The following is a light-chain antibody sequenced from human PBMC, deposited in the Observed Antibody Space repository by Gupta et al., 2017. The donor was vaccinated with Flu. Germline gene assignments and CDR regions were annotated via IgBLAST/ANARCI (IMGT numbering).Light chain of an antibody. CDR3: QKDNIAPPA. CDR2: AAS. CDR1: QDISSY. V-gene: IGKV1-27*01. Sequence: PSSLSASVGERVTITCRASQDISSYVAWYQQKAGKAPKLLVYAASSLQSGVPSRFGASGSGTAFTLTIISLQPEDVATYYCQKDNIAPPAFGGGTKVEIK. J-gene: IGKJ4*01.